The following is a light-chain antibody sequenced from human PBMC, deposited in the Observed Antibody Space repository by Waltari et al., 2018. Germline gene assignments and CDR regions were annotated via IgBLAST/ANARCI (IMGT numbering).Light chain of an antibody. V-gene: IGKV4-1*01. Sequence: DIVMTQSPDSLAVSLGERAPINCRSSLSILSGSDNKNYLVWYQQKPGQPPKLLISWASTRESGVPDRFSGGGSGTDFSLTISSLQAEDVAVYYCQQCYSSPLTFGGGTKVEIK. J-gene: IGKJ4*01. CDR1: LSILSGSDNKNY. CDR3: QQCYSSPLT. CDR2: WAS.